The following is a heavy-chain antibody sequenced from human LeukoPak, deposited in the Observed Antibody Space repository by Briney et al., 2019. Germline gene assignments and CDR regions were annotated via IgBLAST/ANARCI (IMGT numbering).Heavy chain of an antibody. V-gene: IGHV3-7*01. Sequence: GGSLRLSCAASGFTFSSYWMSWVRQAPGKGLEWVANIKQDGSEKYYVDSVKGRFTISRDNAKNSLYLQMNSLRAEDTAVYYCARDGVDTAMADAFDIWGQGTMVTVSS. CDR1: GFTFSSYW. CDR3: ARDGVDTAMADAFDI. CDR2: IKQDGSEK. D-gene: IGHD5-18*01. J-gene: IGHJ3*02.